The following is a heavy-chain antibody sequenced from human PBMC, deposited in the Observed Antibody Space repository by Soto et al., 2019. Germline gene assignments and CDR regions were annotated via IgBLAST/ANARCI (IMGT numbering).Heavy chain of an antibody. CDR3: ARGVLAVADHYYYYYYYMDV. CDR2: INHSGST. J-gene: IGHJ6*03. CDR1: GGSFSGYY. Sequence: PSETLSLTCAVYGGSFSGYYWSWIRQPPGKGLEWIGEINHSGSTNYNPSLKSRVTISVDTSKNQFSLKLSSVTAADTAVYYCARGVLAVADHYYYYYYYMDVWGKGTTVTVSS. V-gene: IGHV4-34*01. D-gene: IGHD6-19*01.